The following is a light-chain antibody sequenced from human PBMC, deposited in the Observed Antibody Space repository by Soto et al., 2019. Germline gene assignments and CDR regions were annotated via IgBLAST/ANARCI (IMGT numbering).Light chain of an antibody. J-gene: IGLJ1*01. CDR1: SSNIGSNT. CDR3: AAWDDSLNGYV. Sequence: QSVLTQAASASGTPGQRVTISCSGSSSNIGSNTVNWYQQLPGTAPKLLIYSNNQRPSGVPDRFSGSKSGTSASLAIRGLQSEDEADYYCAAWDDSLNGYVFGTGTKVTVL. CDR2: SNN. V-gene: IGLV1-44*01.